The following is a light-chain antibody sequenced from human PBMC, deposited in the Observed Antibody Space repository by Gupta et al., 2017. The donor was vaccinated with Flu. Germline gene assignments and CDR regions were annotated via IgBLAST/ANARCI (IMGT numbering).Light chain of an antibody. J-gene: IGLJ2*01. CDR3: QIWDITSDHVL. V-gene: IGLV3-21*02. CDR1: SLGGQS. CDR2: DDS. Sequence: SSVLTQPPSLMVAPGQTATITCAGNSLGGQSVHWYQQRPGQAPLLVVNDDSNRPSGIPERFSGSNSGNTATLTISRVEAGDEADYYCQIWDITSDHVLVGGGTKVTVL.